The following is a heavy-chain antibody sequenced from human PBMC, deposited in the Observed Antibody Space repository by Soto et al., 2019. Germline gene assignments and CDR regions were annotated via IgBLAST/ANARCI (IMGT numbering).Heavy chain of an antibody. V-gene: IGHV4-59*12. J-gene: IGHJ5*02. Sequence: SETLSLTCTVSGGSICSYYWSWIRQPPGKGLEWIGYIYYSVSTYYNPSLKSRVTISVDRSKNQFSLKLSSVTAADTAVYYCARVPYPWGQGTLVTVSS. CDR2: IYYSVST. CDR1: GGSICSYY. CDR3: ARVPYP.